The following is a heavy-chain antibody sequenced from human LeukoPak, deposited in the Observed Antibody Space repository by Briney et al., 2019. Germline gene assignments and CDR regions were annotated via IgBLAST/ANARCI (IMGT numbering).Heavy chain of an antibody. CDR2: ISSSSYI. Sequence: GGSLRLSCAASGFTFSSYSMNWVRQAPGKGLEWVSSISSSSYIYYADSVKGRFTISRDNAKNSLYLQMNSLRAEDTAVYYCARDHDYRSGGSCYELGYYYYMDVWGKGTTVTVSS. D-gene: IGHD2-15*01. J-gene: IGHJ6*03. CDR3: ARDHDYRSGGSCYELGYYYYMDV. V-gene: IGHV3-21*01. CDR1: GFTFSSYS.